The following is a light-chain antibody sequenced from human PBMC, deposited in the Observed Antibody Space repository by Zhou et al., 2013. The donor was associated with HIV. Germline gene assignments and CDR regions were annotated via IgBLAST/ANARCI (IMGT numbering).Light chain of an antibody. V-gene: IGKV1-5*03. J-gene: IGKJ1*01. Sequence: DIQMTQSPSTVSASVGDTVTITCRASHSISSWLAWYQHKPGKAPKVLISKASNLESGVPSRFSGSGSGTGFILTITSLQPDDFATYYCQHYHSYPWSFGQGTKVEL. CDR1: HSISSW. CDR3: QHYHSYPWS. CDR2: KAS.